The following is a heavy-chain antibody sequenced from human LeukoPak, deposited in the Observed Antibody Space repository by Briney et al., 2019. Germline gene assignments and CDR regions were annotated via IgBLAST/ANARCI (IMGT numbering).Heavy chain of an antibody. CDR2: INPNSGGT. V-gene: IGHV1-2*02. D-gene: IGHD6-6*01. CDR1: GYTFTGYY. Sequence: ASVKVSCKASGYTFTGYYMHWVRQAPGQGLEWMGWINPNSGGTNYAQKFQGRVTMTRDTSIGTAYMELSRLRSDDTAVYYCARDSSSTMDNWFDPWGQGTLVTVSS. J-gene: IGHJ5*02. CDR3: ARDSSSTMDNWFDP.